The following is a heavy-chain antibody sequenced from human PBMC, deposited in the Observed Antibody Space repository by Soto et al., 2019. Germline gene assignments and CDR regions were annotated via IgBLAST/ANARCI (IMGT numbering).Heavy chain of an antibody. CDR1: GYTFTNYG. Sequence: GASVKVSCKASGYTFTNYGMTWVRQAPGQGPEWMGSISAYNGDKQYKQRIQGRVTMTTDTSTTTAYMELSRIRSEDTALYYCARVRKLVGYFYYYMDVWGKGTTVNVSS. J-gene: IGHJ6*03. CDR3: ARVRKLVGYFYYYMDV. CDR2: ISAYNGDK. D-gene: IGHD6-6*01. V-gene: IGHV1-18*01.